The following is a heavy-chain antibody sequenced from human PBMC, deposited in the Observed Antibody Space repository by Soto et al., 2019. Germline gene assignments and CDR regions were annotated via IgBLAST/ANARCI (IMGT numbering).Heavy chain of an antibody. CDR1: GFTFSDYY. J-gene: IGHJ3*02. CDR2: ISSSGSTI. Sequence: GALRLSCAASGFTFSDYYMSWIRQAPGKGLERVSYISSSGSTIYYADSVKGRFTISRDNAKNSLYLQMNSLRAEDTAVYYCARRQGATIGVAFDIWGQGTMVTVSS. D-gene: IGHD5-12*01. CDR3: ARRQGATIGVAFDI. V-gene: IGHV3-11*01.